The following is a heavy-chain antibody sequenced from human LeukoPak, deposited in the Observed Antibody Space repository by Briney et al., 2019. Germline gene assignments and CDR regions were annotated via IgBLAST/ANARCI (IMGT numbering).Heavy chain of an antibody. V-gene: IGHV1-69*05. CDR3: ARDSGYSSYYYYYYMDV. CDR2: IIPIFGTA. CDR1: GYTFATYG. D-gene: IGHD6-13*01. Sequence: ASVKVSCKTSGYTFATYGVSWVRQAPGQGLEWMGGIIPIFGTANYAQKFQGRVTITTDESTSTAYMELSSLRSEDTAVYYCARDSGYSSYYYYYYMDVWGKGTTVTVSS. J-gene: IGHJ6*03.